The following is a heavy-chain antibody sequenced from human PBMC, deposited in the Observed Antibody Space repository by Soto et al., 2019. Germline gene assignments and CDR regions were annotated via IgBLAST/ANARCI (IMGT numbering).Heavy chain of an antibody. V-gene: IGHV1-3*01. J-gene: IGHJ6*02. D-gene: IGHD5-12*01. Sequence: ASVKVSCKASGYTFTSYAMHWVRQAPGQGLEWMGWINAGNGNTKYSQKFQGRVTITRDTSASTAYMELSSLRSEDTAVYYCARDRGYGGNSYYYYYGMDVWGQGTTVTVSS. CDR3: ARDRGYGGNSYYYYYGMDV. CDR2: INAGNGNT. CDR1: GYTFTSYA.